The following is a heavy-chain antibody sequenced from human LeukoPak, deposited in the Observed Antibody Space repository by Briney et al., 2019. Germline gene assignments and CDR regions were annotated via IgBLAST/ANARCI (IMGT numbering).Heavy chain of an antibody. CDR1: GYTLTSYG. CDR2: IIPILGIA. Sequence: ASVKVSCEASGYTLTSYGINWMRQAPGQGLEWMGRIIPILGIANYAQKFQGRVTITADKSTSTAYMELSSLRSEDTAVYYCARDRSTYYDILTGYYRSKYRNTTGGIRNWFDPWGQGTLVTVSS. V-gene: IGHV1-69*04. D-gene: IGHD3-9*01. CDR3: ARDRSTYYDILTGYYRSKYRNTTGGIRNWFDP. J-gene: IGHJ5*02.